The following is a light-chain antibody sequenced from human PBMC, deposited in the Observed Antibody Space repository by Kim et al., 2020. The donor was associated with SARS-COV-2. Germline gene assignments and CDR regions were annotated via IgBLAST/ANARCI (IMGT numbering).Light chain of an antibody. J-gene: IGLJ3*02. CDR3: SSYTSSSTRV. CDR2: EVS. CDR1: SSDIGDYNY. Sequence: QSITISCTGTSSDIGDYNYDSWYQQHPGKAPKLMIYEVSNRPSGVSNRFSGSKSGNTASLTISGLQAEDEADYYCSSYTSSSTRVFGGGTQLTVL. V-gene: IGLV2-14*01.